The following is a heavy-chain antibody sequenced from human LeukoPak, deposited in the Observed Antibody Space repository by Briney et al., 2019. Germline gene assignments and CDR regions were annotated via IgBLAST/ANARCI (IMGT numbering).Heavy chain of an antibody. CDR2: INPNSGGT. CDR3: ARPRSGFYTHFDF. V-gene: IGHV1-2*02. Sequence: ASVKVSCKASGYTFTGYYMHWVRQAPGQGLEWMGWINPNSGGTNYAQKFQGRVTMTRDTSISTAYMELSRLRSDDTAVYYCARPRSGFYTHFDFWGQGTLVTVSS. D-gene: IGHD3-3*01. CDR1: GYTFTGYY. J-gene: IGHJ4*02.